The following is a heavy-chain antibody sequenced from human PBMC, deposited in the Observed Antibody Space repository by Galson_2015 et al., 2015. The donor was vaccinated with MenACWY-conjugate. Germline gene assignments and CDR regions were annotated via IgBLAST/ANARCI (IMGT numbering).Heavy chain of an antibody. Sequence: SLRLSCAASGFTFSSYWMSWVRQAPGKGLEWVANIKDEGGSEKYYVDSVKGRFSISRDNAKNSLYLQMSSLRAEDTAVYFCARESAAATNVNSFDIWGLGTMLTVSS. V-gene: IGHV3-7*01. CDR2: IKDEGGSEK. D-gene: IGHD2-2*01. CDR1: GFTFSSYW. CDR3: ARESAAATNVNSFDI. J-gene: IGHJ3*02.